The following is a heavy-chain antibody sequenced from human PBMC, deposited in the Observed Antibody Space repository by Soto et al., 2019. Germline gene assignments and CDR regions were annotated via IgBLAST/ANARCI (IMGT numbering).Heavy chain of an antibody. V-gene: IGHV3-23*01. CDR2: ISGSGGST. Sequence: EAQLLESGGGLVQPWGSLRLSCAASGFTFSSYAMSWVRQAPGKGLEWVSAISGSGGSTYFADSVKGRFTISRDNSKNTLYLQMNSLRAEDTAVYYCAKDKKVMGVMRGYYFDYWGQGTLVTVSS. D-gene: IGHD3-16*01. CDR3: AKDKKVMGVMRGYYFDY. J-gene: IGHJ4*02. CDR1: GFTFSSYA.